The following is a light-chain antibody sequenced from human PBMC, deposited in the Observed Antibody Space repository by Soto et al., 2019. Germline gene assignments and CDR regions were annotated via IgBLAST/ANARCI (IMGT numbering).Light chain of an antibody. CDR1: QRVSSY. CDR3: QQRSNWPPEFT. CDR2: DAS. Sequence: EIVLTQSPATLSLSPGDRATLSCRASQRVSSYLAWYQQKLGQAPRLLIYDASNRATVIPARFSGSGSGTDFTLTISSLEPEDFAVDYWQQRSNWPPEFTFGPGTKVDIK. V-gene: IGKV3-11*01. J-gene: IGKJ3*01.